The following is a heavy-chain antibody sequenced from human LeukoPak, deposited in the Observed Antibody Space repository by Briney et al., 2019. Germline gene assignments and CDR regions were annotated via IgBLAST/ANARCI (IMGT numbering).Heavy chain of an antibody. V-gene: IGHV4-59*12. CDR2: IYYSGST. D-gene: IGHD3-3*01. CDR3: ARGRRLRFLEWLSYYYYYMDV. CDR1: GGSISSYY. Sequence: SETLSLTCTVSGGSISSYYWSWIRQPPGKGLEWIGYIYYSGSTNYNPSLKSRVTISVDTSKNQFSLQLNSVTPEDTAVYYCARGRRLRFLEWLSYYYYYMDVWGKGTTVTVSS. J-gene: IGHJ6*03.